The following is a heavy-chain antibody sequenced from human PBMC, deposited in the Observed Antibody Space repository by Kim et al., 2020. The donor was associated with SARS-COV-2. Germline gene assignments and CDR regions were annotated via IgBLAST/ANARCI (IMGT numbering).Heavy chain of an antibody. D-gene: IGHD5-12*01. CDR3: SNGGYERFDY. V-gene: IGHV3-23*01. J-gene: IGHJ4*02. Sequence: STYYADTVNGRFTSSRDNYKNTLYLQMNRLRAEDTAVYYCSNGGYERFDYWGQGTLVTVSS. CDR2: ST.